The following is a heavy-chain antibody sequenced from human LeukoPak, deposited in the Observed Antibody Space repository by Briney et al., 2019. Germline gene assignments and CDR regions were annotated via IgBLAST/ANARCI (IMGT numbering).Heavy chain of an antibody. CDR1: GGSISSYY. CDR3: ASRIAAADAFDI. D-gene: IGHD6-13*01. Sequence: SETLSLTCTVSGGSISSYYWSWIRQPPGKGLEWIGYIYYSGSTNYNPSLKSRVTISVDTSKNQFSLKLSSVTAADTAVYYCASRIAAADAFDIWGQGTMVTVSS. J-gene: IGHJ3*02. CDR2: IYYSGST. V-gene: IGHV4-59*01.